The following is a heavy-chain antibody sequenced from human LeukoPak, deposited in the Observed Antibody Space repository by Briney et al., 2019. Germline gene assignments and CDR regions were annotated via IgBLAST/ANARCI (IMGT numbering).Heavy chain of an antibody. Sequence: PGGSLRLSCAAPGFTFSSYGMHWVRQAPGKGLEWVAVISYDGSNKYYADSVKGRFTISRDNSKNTLYLQMNSQRAEDTAVYYCAKDLMAAHYYYYYGMDVWGQGTTVTVSS. CDR3: AKDLMAAHYYYYYGMDV. CDR1: GFTFSSYG. J-gene: IGHJ6*02. CDR2: ISYDGSNK. D-gene: IGHD5-24*01. V-gene: IGHV3-30*18.